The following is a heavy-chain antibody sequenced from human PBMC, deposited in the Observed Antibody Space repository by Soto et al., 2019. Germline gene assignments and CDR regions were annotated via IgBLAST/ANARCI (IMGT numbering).Heavy chain of an antibody. CDR3: ARAAAAGPYYYYGMDV. CDR2: ISYDGSNK. V-gene: IGHV3-30-3*01. J-gene: IGHJ6*02. Sequence: PGGSLRLSCAASGFTFSSYAMHWVRQAPGKGLEWVAVISYDGSNKYYADSVKGRFTISRDNSKNTLYLQMNSLRAEDTAVYYCARAAAAGPYYYYGMDVWGQGTTVTVSS. D-gene: IGHD6-13*01. CDR1: GFTFSSYA.